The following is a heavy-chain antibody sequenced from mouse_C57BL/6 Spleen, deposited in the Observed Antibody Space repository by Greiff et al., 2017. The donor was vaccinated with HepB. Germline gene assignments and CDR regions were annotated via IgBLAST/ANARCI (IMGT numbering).Heavy chain of an antibody. CDR3: ARRTTVVATDWYFDV. J-gene: IGHJ1*03. CDR1: GYTFTNYW. D-gene: IGHD1-1*01. V-gene: IGHV1-63*01. CDR2: IYPGGGYT. Sequence: VKLMESGAELVRPGTSVKMSCKASGYTFTNYWIGWAKQRPGHGLEWIGDIYPGGGYTNYNEKFKGKATLTADKSSSTAYMQFSSLTSEDSAIYYCARRTTVVATDWYFDVWGTGTTVTVSS.